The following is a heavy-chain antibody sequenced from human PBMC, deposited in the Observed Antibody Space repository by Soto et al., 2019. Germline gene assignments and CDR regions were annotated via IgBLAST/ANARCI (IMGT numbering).Heavy chain of an antibody. CDR3: ATSYDSGFDP. J-gene: IGHJ5*02. V-gene: IGHV1-18*01. D-gene: IGHD3-3*01. CDR2: ISPKNGNT. CDR1: GYSFSTED. Sequence: QLLQSGAEVKKPGASVKVSCKASGYSFSTEDISWLRQAPGQGLEWMGRISPKNGNTDYAQKFQDRVTMTADTSSSTAYMELRGLRSDDTAIYYCATSYDSGFDPWGHGTLVTVSS.